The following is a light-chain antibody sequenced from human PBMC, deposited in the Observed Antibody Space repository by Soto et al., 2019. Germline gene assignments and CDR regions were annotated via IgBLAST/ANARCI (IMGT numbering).Light chain of an antibody. CDR1: QTVLYSSNNKNY. CDR2: WAS. J-gene: IGKJ3*01. V-gene: IGKV4-1*01. CDR3: LQYYSTPST. Sequence: DIVMTQSPDSLAVSLGERATINCKSSQTVLYSSNNKNYLAWYQQKPGQPPKLLIYWASTRESGVPDRFSGSGSGTDFTLTISILQAEDVAVYYCLQYYSTPSTFGLGTKVDIK.